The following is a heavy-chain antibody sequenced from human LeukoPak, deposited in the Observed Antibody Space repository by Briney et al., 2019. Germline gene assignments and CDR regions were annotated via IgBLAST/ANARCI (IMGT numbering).Heavy chain of an antibody. Sequence: PGGSLRLSCAASGFVFSSYGMNWVRQAPGKGLEWVSRISDTGFTTNYADSVKGRFTISRDNSKNIVYLQMNRLRAEDTAVYYCAKLVWFGELWPRSWGQGTLVTVSS. V-gene: IGHV3-23*01. D-gene: IGHD3-10*01. CDR1: GFVFSSYG. J-gene: IGHJ5*02. CDR2: ISDTGFTT. CDR3: AKLVWFGELWPRS.